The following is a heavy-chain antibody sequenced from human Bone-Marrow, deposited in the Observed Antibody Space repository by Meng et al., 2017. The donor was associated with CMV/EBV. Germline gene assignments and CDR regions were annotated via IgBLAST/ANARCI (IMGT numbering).Heavy chain of an antibody. CDR1: GFTFSSYW. CDR2: IKQDGSDK. J-gene: IGHJ4*02. CDR3: ARDGRFVVTPYV. D-gene: IGHD3-3*01. Sequence: GGSLRLSCAASGFTFSSYWMSWVRQTPGKGLEWVATIKQDGSDKYYVDSVKGRFTISRDNAISSLSLQMNSLRASDTAVYYCARDGRFVVTPYVWGQGTLVTVSS. V-gene: IGHV3-7*01.